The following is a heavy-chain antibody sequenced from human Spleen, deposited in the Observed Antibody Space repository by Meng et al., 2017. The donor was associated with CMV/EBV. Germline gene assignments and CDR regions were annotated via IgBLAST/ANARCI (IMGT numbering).Heavy chain of an antibody. V-gene: IGHV3-7*01. Sequence: GGSLRLSCAASGFTFSSYGMSWVRQAPGKGLEWVANIKQDGSEKYYVDSVKGRFTISRDNAKNSLYLQMNSLRAEDTAVYYCARDWAMVLTPGCIGFDPWGQGTLVTVSS. D-gene: IGHD4/OR15-4a*01. CDR3: ARDWAMVLTPGCIGFDP. CDR1: GFTFSSYG. CDR2: IKQDGSEK. J-gene: IGHJ5*02.